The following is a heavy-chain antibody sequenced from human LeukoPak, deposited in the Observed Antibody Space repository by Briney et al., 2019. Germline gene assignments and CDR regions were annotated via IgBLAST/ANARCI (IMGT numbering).Heavy chain of an antibody. V-gene: IGHV3-66*04. Sequence: GGSLRLSCAASGFTVSSNFMSWVRQAPGKGLEWVSVIYSGGSTYYADSVRGRFTISKDSSKNTLQVNSLSAEDTAIYYCVKHSGGVYGNSDSWGQGILVTVSS. D-gene: IGHD1-1*01. CDR1: GFTVSSNF. CDR3: VKHSGGVYGNSDS. J-gene: IGHJ4*02. CDR2: IYSGGST.